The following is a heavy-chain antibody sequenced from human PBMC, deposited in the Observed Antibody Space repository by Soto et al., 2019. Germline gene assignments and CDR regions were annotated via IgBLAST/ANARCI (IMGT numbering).Heavy chain of an antibody. CDR1: VFTVSTYG. CDR2: ISRDGGTK. J-gene: IGHJ4*02. V-gene: IGHV3-30*03. D-gene: IGHD2-8*02. CDR3: TGEVASGY. Sequence: QGQLVESGGGVVQPGRSLRLSCAVSVFTVSTYGMHWVRQAPGKGLEWVAVISRDGGTKYYADSVKGRFTISRDNSRNTMFLEMNSLRGDDMAVYYCTGEVASGYWGQGTLVTVSS.